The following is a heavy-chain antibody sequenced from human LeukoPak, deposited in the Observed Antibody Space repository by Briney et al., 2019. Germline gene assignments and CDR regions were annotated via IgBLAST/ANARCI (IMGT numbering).Heavy chain of an antibody. J-gene: IGHJ4*02. D-gene: IGHD5-18*01. CDR3: ARGWRQLWFQRAFDY. CDR1: GGSFSGYY. CDR2: INHSGST. V-gene: IGHV4-34*01. Sequence: SETLSLSCAVYGGSFSGYYWSWIRQPPGKGLEWIGEINHSGSTNYNPSLKSRVTISVDTSKNQFSLKLSSVTAADTAVYYCARGWRQLWFQRAFDYWGQGTLVTVSS.